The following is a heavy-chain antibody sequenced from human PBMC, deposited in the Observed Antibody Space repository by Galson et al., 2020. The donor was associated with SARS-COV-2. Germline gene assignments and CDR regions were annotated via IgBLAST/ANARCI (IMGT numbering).Heavy chain of an antibody. CDR1: GGSISSSSYY. D-gene: IGHD3-10*01. CDR3: ARLLLLYFGESPTWFDP. CDR2: IYYSGTT. Sequence: ETSETLSLTCTVSGGSISSSSYYWGWIRQPPGKGLEWIGSIYYSGTTYYNPSLKSRVTISVDRSKNQFSLKLNSVNATDTAVYYCARLLLLYFGESPTWFDPWGQGTLVTVSS. V-gene: IGHV4-39*01. J-gene: IGHJ5*02.